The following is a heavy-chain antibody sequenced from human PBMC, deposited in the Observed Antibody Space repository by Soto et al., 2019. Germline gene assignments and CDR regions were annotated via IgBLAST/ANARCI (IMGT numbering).Heavy chain of an antibody. V-gene: IGHV4-34*01. CDR2: INHSGST. J-gene: IGHJ4*02. D-gene: IGHD3-3*01. CDR3: ARGGRSIFGVAPRGGFDY. Sequence: SETLSLTCAVYGGSFSGYYWSWIRQPPGKGLEWIGEINHSGSTNYNPSLKSRVTISVDTSKNQFSLKLSSVTAADTAVYYCARGGRSIFGVAPRGGFDYWGQGTLVTVSS. CDR1: GGSFSGYY.